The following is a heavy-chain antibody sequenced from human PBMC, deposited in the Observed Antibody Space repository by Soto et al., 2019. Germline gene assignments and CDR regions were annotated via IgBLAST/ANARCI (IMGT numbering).Heavy chain of an antibody. CDR2: IYSGGST. J-gene: IGHJ4*02. CDR1: GFTVSSNY. Sequence: EVQLVESGGGLVQPGGSLRLSCAASGFTVSSNYMSWVRQAPGKGVEWVSGIYSGGSTYYADSVKGRFTISRHNSKNTLYLQINSPGAEDTAVYYCAGTYYYDSSGYYRFDYWGQGTLVTVSS. D-gene: IGHD3-22*01. CDR3: AGTYYYDSSGYYRFDY. V-gene: IGHV3-53*04.